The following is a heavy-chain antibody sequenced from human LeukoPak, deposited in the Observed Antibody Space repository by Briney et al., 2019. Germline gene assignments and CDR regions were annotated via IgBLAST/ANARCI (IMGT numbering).Heavy chain of an antibody. J-gene: IGHJ4*02. CDR2: IYYRGST. CDR3: ASGRTVAVAGYYFDY. Sequence: PSETLSLTCAVSGASISSGDYYWTWLRQHPGEGLEWIGYIYYRGSTYYNPSLKSRATISIDAYKNQFSLRLTSVTAADTAVYHCASGRTVAVAGYYFDYWGQGTLVTVSS. CDR1: GASISSGDYY. V-gene: IGHV4-31*11. D-gene: IGHD6-19*01.